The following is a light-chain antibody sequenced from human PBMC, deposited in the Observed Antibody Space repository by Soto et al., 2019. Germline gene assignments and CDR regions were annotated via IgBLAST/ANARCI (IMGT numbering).Light chain of an antibody. CDR2: GAS. V-gene: IGKV3-20*01. CDR1: QSVSSSY. J-gene: IGKJ2*01. Sequence: EIVLTQSPGTLSLSPGERATLSCRASQSVSSSYLAWYQQKPGQAPRLLIYGASSRATGIPDRFSGSGSGTDFTLTISRLEPKDFAVYYCQQYGSSLYTFGQGTNLEIK. CDR3: QQYGSSLYT.